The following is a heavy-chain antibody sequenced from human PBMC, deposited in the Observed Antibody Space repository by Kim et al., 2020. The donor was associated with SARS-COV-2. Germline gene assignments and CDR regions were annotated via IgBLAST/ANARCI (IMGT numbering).Heavy chain of an antibody. J-gene: IGHJ4*02. D-gene: IGHD7-27*01. CDR1: GFTFTSSA. V-gene: IGHV1-58*01. CDR3: AADNGFLGMTWREDY. Sequence: SVKVSCKASGFTFTSSAVQWVRQARGQRLEWIGWIVVGSGNTNYAQKFQERVTITRDMSTSTAYMELSSLRSEDTAVYYCAADNGFLGMTWREDYWGQGTLVTVSS. CDR2: IVVGSGNT.